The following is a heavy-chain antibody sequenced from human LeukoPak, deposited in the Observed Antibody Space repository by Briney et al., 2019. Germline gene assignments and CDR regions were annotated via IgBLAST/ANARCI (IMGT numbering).Heavy chain of an antibody. J-gene: IGHJ5*02. Sequence: SETLSLTCTVSGGSISGYYWSWIRQPAGKGLEWIGRIYTSGTTNYNPSLESRVTISVDTSKSQFSLKLSSVTAADTAVYYCARRIVSVPAIQEGNWLDPWGQGTLVTVSS. D-gene: IGHD2-21*02. CDR1: GGSISGYY. CDR3: ARRIVSVPAIQEGNWLDP. V-gene: IGHV4-4*07. CDR2: IYTSGTT.